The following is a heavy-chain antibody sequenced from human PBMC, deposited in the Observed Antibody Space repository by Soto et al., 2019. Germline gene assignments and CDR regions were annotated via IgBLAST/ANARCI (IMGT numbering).Heavy chain of an antibody. CDR1: GGSISSSSYY. CDR2: IYYRGST. V-gene: IGHV4-39*01. CDR3: ARRGDRSAYYFDY. J-gene: IGHJ4*02. D-gene: IGHD3-22*01. Sequence: QLQLQESGPGLVKPSETLSLTCTVSGGSISSSSYYWGWIRQPPGKGLEWIGSIYYRGSTDYNPSLKSRVTISVDTSKNQCSLKLSSVTAADTAVYYCARRGDRSAYYFDYWGQGTLVTVSS.